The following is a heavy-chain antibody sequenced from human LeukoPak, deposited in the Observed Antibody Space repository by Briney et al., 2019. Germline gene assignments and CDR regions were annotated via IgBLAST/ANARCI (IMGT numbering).Heavy chain of an antibody. CDR3: ARVLLTGYYGNWFDP. D-gene: IGHD3-9*01. CDR2: IYHSGST. V-gene: IGHV4-30-2*01. Sequence: SETLSLTCAVSGGSISSGGYSWSWIRQPPGKGLEWIGYIYHSGSTYYNPSLKSRVTISVDRSKNQFSLKLGSVTAADTAVYYCARVLLTGYYGNWFDPWGQGTLVTVSS. CDR1: GGSISSGGYS. J-gene: IGHJ5*02.